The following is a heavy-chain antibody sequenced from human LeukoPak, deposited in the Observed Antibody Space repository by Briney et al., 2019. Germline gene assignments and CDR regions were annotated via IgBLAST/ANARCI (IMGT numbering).Heavy chain of an antibody. CDR1: GFTVSINY. J-gene: IGHJ4*02. V-gene: IGHV3-53*01. Sequence: PRRSLRLSCAASGFTVSINYMSWVRQAPGKGLECVSVIYSGGNTYYADSVKGRFTISRDNSKNTVYLQMSSLRAEDTAVYYCARGETSSYDYWGQGTLVTVSS. CDR3: ARGETSSYDY. CDR2: IYSGGNT. D-gene: IGHD2-2*01.